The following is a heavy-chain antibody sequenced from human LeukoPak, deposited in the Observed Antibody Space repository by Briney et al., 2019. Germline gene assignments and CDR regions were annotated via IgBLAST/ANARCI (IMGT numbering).Heavy chain of an antibody. J-gene: IGHJ4*02. CDR1: GFTFSGYA. V-gene: IGHV3-23*01. CDR3: AKGHYDSSGPANTFDY. CDR2: ISGSGGST. Sequence: QPGRSLRLSCAASGFTFSGYAMSWVRQAPGKGLEWVSGISGSGGSTYYADSVKGQFTISRDNSKNTLYLQMNNLRAEDTALYYCAKGHYDSSGPANTFDYWGQGTLVTVSS. D-gene: IGHD3-22*01.